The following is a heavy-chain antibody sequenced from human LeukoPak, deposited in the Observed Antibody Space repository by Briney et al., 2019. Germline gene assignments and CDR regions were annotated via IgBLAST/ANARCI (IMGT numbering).Heavy chain of an antibody. Sequence: GGSLRLSCAASGFTFSDYYMTWTRQPPGKGLEWVSYISSSGSAIYYADSVKGRFTISRDNAKNSLYLQMHSLGAEDTAVYYCARLGYSGYELDYWGQGSLVTVSS. D-gene: IGHD5-12*01. J-gene: IGHJ4*02. CDR3: ARLGYSGYELDY. CDR2: ISSSGSAI. V-gene: IGHV3-11*04. CDR1: GFTFSDYY.